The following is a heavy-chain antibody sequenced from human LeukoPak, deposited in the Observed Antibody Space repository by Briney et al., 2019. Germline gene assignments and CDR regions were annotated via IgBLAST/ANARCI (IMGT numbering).Heavy chain of an antibody. CDR2: IIPILGIA. J-gene: IGHJ4*02. V-gene: IGHV1-69*04. Sequence: SVKVSCKASGGTFSSYAISWVRQAPGQGLEWMGRIIPILGIANYAQKFQGRVTITADKSTSTAYMELSSLRSEDTAVYYCARDHASYSDEPLDYWGQGTLVTVSS. CDR1: GGTFSSYA. CDR3: ARDHASYSDEPLDY. D-gene: IGHD2-21*01.